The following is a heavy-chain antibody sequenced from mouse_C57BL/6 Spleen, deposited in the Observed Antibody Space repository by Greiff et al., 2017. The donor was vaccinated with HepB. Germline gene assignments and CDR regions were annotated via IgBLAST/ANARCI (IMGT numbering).Heavy chain of an antibody. CDR1: GYTFTSYG. Sequence: VQLQQSGAELARPGASVKLSCKASGYTFTSYGISWVKQRTGQGLEWIGEIYPRSGNTYYNEKFKGKATLTADKSSSTAYMELLSLTSADSAVYCCAGRSSSYGYFDVWGTGTTVTVSS. V-gene: IGHV1-81*01. CDR2: IYPRSGNT. J-gene: IGHJ1*03. D-gene: IGHD1-1*01. CDR3: AGRSSSYGYFDV.